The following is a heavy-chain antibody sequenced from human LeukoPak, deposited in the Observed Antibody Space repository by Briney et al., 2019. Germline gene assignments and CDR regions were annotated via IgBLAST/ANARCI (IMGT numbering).Heavy chain of an antibody. V-gene: IGHV3-33*01. CDR1: GFTFSSYG. CDR3: ARPRRGSSWSIGD. CDR2: IWYDGSDK. Sequence: GRSQRLSCAASGFTFSSYGMHWVRQAPGKGLEWVAVIWYDGSDKYYADSVKGRFTISRDNSKNTLYLQMNSLRAEDTAVYYCARPRRGSSWSIGDWGQGTLATVSS. J-gene: IGHJ4*02. D-gene: IGHD6-13*01.